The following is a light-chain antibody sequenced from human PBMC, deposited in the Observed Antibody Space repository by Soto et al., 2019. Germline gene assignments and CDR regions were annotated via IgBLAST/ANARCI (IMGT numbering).Light chain of an antibody. CDR1: NYNIGVSY. Sequence: QLVLTQPASVSGTPGQRVTLSCSGGNYNIGVSYVYWYQHFPGAAPKLLMSRTHQRPSGVPDRFSGSKSGTSASLAISGLRSEDEADYYCAAWDDSLRAYVFGTGTKLTVL. J-gene: IGLJ1*01. V-gene: IGLV1-47*01. CDR3: AAWDDSLRAYV. CDR2: RTH.